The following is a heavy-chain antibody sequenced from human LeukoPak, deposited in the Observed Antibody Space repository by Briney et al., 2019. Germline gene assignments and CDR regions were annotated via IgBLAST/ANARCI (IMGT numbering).Heavy chain of an antibody. Sequence: GGSLRLSCAASGFTVSSNYMSRVRQAPGKGLEWVSVIYSGGSTYYADSVKGRFTISRDNSKNTLYLQMNGLRAEDTAVYYCARKYGGNSYYFDYWGQGTLVTVSS. CDR3: ARKYGGNSYYFDY. CDR2: IYSGGST. J-gene: IGHJ4*02. V-gene: IGHV3-66*02. D-gene: IGHD4-23*01. CDR1: GFTVSSNY.